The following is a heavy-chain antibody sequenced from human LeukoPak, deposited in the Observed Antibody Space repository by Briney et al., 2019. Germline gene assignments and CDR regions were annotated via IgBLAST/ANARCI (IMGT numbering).Heavy chain of an antibody. D-gene: IGHD2-8*02. CDR3: ARVAVSGPTGWFDS. CDR2: ISSTSAYI. Sequence: TGGSLRLSCAASGFTVSSNYMTWVRQAPGKGLERVSSISSTSAYIHYADSVKGRFTISRDNVDNVVYLEMNGLRAEDTATYYCARVAVSGPTGWFDSWGQGTLVIVSS. V-gene: IGHV3-21*01. CDR1: GFTVSSNY. J-gene: IGHJ5*01.